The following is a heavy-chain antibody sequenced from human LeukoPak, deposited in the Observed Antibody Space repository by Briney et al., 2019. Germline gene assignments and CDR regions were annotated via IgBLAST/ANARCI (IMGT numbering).Heavy chain of an antibody. J-gene: IGHJ6*04. D-gene: IGHD3-10*01. CDR3: ARGPHFYGSGSYDYSYYYYYYGMDV. CDR1: GGSFSGYY. CDR2: INHKGAT. Sequence: PSETLSLTCAVYGGSFSGYYWTWVRQPPGKGLEWIGEINHKGATNYNPTLKSRVTISLDTSKNQFSLKLSSVTAADTAVYYCARGPHFYGSGSYDYSYYYYYYGMDVWGKGTAVTVSS. V-gene: IGHV4-34*01.